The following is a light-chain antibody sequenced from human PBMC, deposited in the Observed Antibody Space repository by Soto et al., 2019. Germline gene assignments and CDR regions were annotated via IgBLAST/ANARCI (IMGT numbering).Light chain of an antibody. J-gene: IGKJ1*01. Sequence: DIVMTQSPVSLPVTPGEPASISCRSSESLLHSNGYNYLDWYLQKPGQSPQLLIYLGSNRASGVPDRFSGSGSGTDFTMKISRVEAEHVGVYYCMQTVKLWTFGQGTKVEIK. CDR1: ESLLHSNGYNY. CDR2: LGS. CDR3: MQTVKLWT. V-gene: IGKV2-28*01.